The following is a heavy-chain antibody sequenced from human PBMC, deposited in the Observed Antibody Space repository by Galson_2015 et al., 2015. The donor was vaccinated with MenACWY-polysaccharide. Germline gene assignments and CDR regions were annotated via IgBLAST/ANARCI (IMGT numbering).Heavy chain of an antibody. Sequence: SLRLSCAASGFTFSSYAMSWVRQAPGKGLEWVSAISGSGGSTYYADSVKGRFTISGDNSKNTLYLQMNSLRAEDTAVYYCAKDEVVGGYSYGSPGYYYGMDVWGQGTTVTVSS. J-gene: IGHJ6*02. V-gene: IGHV3-23*01. CDR3: AKDEVVGGYSYGSPGYYYGMDV. CDR1: GFTFSSYA. CDR2: ISGSGGST. D-gene: IGHD5-18*01.